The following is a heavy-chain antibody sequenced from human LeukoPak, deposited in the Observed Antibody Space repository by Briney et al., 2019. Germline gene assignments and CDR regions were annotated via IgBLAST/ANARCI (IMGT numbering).Heavy chain of an antibody. J-gene: IGHJ3*02. D-gene: IGHD1-26*01. CDR3: ARGYSGSSGAFDI. CDR1: GFTFSSYS. CDR2: ISSSSSYI. V-gene: IGHV3-21*01. Sequence: GGSLRLSCAASGFTFSSYSMNWVRQDPGKGLEWVSSISSSSSYIYYADSVKGRFTISRDNAKNSLYLQMNSLRAEDTAVYYCARGYSGSSGAFDIWGQGTMVTVSS.